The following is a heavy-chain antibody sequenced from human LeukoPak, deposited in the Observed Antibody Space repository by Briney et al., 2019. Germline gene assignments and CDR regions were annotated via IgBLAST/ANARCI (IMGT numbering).Heavy chain of an antibody. CDR3: ARGGIFTF. D-gene: IGHD2-15*01. CDR1: GGSFSGYY. V-gene: IGHV4-34*01. J-gene: IGHJ4*02. Sequence: SETLSLTCAVYGGSFSGYYWSWIRQPPGKGLEWIGEINHSGSTNYNPSLKSRVTISVDTSKNQFSLKLSSVTAADTAVYYYARGGIFTFWGQGTLVTVSS. CDR2: INHSGST.